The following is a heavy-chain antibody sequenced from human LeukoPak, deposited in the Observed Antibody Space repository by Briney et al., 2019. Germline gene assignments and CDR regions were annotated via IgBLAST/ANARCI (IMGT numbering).Heavy chain of an antibody. D-gene: IGHD4-17*01. CDR1: GGSISSYS. CDR3: ARVKTTVIKVGAFDL. CDR2: IYTSGTT. J-gene: IGHJ3*01. V-gene: IGHV4-4*08. Sequence: SETLSLTCSVSGGSISSYSWSWIRQPPGKGLEWIGRIYTSGTTNYNSSLKSRVNISVDTSKNQFSLDMSSVTAADTAVYYCARVKTTVIKVGAFDLWGQGTMVTVSS.